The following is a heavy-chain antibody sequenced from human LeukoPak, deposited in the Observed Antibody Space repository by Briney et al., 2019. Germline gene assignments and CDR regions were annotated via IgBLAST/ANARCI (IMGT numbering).Heavy chain of an antibody. J-gene: IGHJ4*02. CDR1: GFAFNTYA. D-gene: IGHD3-10*01. CDR3: AREIFGSGNYPDF. V-gene: IGHV3-33*01. Sequence: GGSLRLSCAASGFAFNTYAMHWVRQAPGQGLEWVALIWHDGSHKFYSNSVRGQFTISRDNSKNTVSLQMNNLRPEDTAVYYCAREIFGSGNYPDFWGQGTLSPSPQ. CDR2: IWHDGSHK.